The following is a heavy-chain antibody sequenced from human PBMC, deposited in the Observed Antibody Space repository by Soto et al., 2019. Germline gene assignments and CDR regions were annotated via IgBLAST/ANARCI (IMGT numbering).Heavy chain of an antibody. V-gene: IGHV1-69*13. CDR1: GGTLSSYA. D-gene: IGHD6-6*01. CDR2: IIPIFGTA. CDR3: ARVDFVGSSGHYYYGMDV. J-gene: IGHJ6*02. Sequence: SVKVSCKASGGTLSSYAISWVRQAPGQGLEWMGGIIPIFGTANYAQKFQGRVTITADESTSTAYMELSSLRSEDTAVYYCARVDFVGSSGHYYYGMDVWGQGTTVTVSS.